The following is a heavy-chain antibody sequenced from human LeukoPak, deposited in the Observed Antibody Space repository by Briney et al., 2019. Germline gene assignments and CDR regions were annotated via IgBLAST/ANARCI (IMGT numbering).Heavy chain of an antibody. CDR2: ISSSGSSI. CDR1: GFTFSDYY. V-gene: IGHV3-11*04. CDR3: ARALATPHYNWFDP. D-gene: IGHD5-24*01. J-gene: IGHJ5*02. Sequence: SGGSLRLSCAASGFTFSDYYMSWIRQAPGKGLEWASYISSSGSSIYYADSVKGRFTISRGNAKNSLYLQMNSLRAEDTAVYYCARALATPHYNWFDPWGQGTLVTVSS.